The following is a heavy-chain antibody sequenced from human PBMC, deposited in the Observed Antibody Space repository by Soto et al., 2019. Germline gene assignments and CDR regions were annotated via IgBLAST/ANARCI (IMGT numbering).Heavy chain of an antibody. J-gene: IGHJ1*01. CDR3: AWPDNWCYRARCFGY. CDR1: GFTFSTYS. D-gene: IGHD1-20*01. CDR2: ISRISSPI. V-gene: IGHV3-48*02. Sequence: GGSLRLSCAASGFTFSTYSMNWVRQAPGKGLEWVSYISRISSPIYYADSVKGRFTISRDNAKNSLYLQMSSLRDEDTAVYYCAWPDNWCYRARCFGYWGQGTLVTVSS.